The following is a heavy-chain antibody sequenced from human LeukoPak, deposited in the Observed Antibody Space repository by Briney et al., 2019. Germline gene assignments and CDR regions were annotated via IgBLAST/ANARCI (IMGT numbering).Heavy chain of an antibody. Sequence: ASVEVSCKASGYTFTSYDINWVRQATGQGLEWMGWMNPNSGNTGYAQKFQGRVTMTRNTSISTAYMELSSLRSEDTAVYYCARNNYDILTGPIDYWGQETLVTVSS. CDR1: GYTFTSYD. CDR3: ARNNYDILTGPIDY. V-gene: IGHV1-8*02. J-gene: IGHJ4*02. D-gene: IGHD3-9*01. CDR2: MNPNSGNT.